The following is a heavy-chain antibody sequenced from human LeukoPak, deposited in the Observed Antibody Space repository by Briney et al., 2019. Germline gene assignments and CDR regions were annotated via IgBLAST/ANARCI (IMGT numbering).Heavy chain of an antibody. J-gene: IGHJ6*02. CDR1: GGSISSGDYY. CDR2: IYYSGST. Sequence: ASQTLPLTCTVSGGSISSGDYYWSWIRQPPGKGLEWIGYIYYSGSTYYNPSLKSRVTISVDTSKNQFSLKLSSVTAADTAVYYCSTGSMTSSYYYGMDVWGQGTTVTVSS. CDR3: STGSMTSSYYYGMDV. V-gene: IGHV4-30-4*01.